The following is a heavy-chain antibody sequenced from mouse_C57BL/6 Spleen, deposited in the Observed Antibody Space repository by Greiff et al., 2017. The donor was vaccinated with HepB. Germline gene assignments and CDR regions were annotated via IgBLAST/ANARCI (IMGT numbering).Heavy chain of an antibody. V-gene: IGHV1-50*01. CDR2: IDPSDSYT. CDR1: GYTFTSYW. D-gene: IGHD1-1*01. Sequence: QVQLKQPGAELVKPGASVKLSCKASGYTFTSYWMQWVKQRPGQGLEWIGEIDPSDSYTNYNQKFKGKATLTVDTSSSTAYMQLSSLTSEDSAVYYWATRFGYYGSSYVDWYFDVWGTGTTVTVSS. CDR3: ATRFGYYGSSYVDWYFDV. J-gene: IGHJ1*03.